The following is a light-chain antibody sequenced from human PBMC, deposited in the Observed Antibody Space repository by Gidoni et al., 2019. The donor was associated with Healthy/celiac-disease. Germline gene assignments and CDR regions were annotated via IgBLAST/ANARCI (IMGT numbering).Light chain of an antibody. V-gene: IGKV3-15*01. J-gene: IGKJ3*01. CDR3: QQYGA. CDR1: QSVSSN. CDR2: GAS. Sequence: EIVMTQSPATLSVSPGERATLSRRASQSVSSNLAWYQQKPGQAPRLLIYGASTRATGIPARFSGSGSGTEFTLTISSLQSEDFAVYYCQQYGAFGPGTKVDIK.